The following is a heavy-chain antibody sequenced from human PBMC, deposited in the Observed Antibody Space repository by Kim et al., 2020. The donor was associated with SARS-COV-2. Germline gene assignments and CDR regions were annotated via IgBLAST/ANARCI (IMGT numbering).Heavy chain of an antibody. Sequence: ASVKVSCKASGYTFANYAMNWVRQAPGQGLEWMGWINTDTGKATYAQGFRGRVVFSLDTSVTTAFLEISPLTAEDTAMYYCARGEYGSTTKGDYWGQGTQVTVSS. CDR2: INTDTGKA. CDR3: ARGEYGSTTKGDY. V-gene: IGHV7-4-1*02. D-gene: IGHD3-10*01. CDR1: GYTFANYA. J-gene: IGHJ4*02.